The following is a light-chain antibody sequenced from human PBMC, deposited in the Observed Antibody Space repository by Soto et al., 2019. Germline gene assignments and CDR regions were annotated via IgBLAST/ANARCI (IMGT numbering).Light chain of an antibody. CDR3: TSYAGDYTLI. Sequence: QSALTQPPSASGSPGQSVTISCTGTSRDVGGYNYVSWYQQHPGKAPKLMIFEVSQRPSGVPDRFSGSKSGNTASLTVSGLQAADEADYYCTSYAGDYTLIFGGGTQLTVL. CDR1: SRDVGGYNY. V-gene: IGLV2-8*01. CDR2: EVS. J-gene: IGLJ2*01.